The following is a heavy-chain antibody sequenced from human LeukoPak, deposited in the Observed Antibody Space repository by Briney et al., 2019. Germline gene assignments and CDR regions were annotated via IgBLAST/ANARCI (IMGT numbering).Heavy chain of an antibody. J-gene: IGHJ4*02. D-gene: IGHD6-13*01. CDR2: ISSSSSYI. V-gene: IGHV3-21*01. CDR3: ARAGISWCRVVDY. CDR1: GFTFSSYS. Sequence: GGSLRLSCAASGFTFSSYSMNWVRQAPGKGLEWVSSISSSSSYIYYTDSVKGRFTISRDNAKNSLYLQMNSLRAEDTAVYYCARAGISWCRVVDYWGQGTLVTVSS.